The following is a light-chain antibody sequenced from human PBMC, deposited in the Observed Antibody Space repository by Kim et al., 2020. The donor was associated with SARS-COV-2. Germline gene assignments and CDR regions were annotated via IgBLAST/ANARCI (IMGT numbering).Light chain of an antibody. CDR3: NSRDSSGNHWV. V-gene: IGLV3-19*01. Sequence: SSELTHDPAVSVALGQTVRITCQGDSLRSYYASWYQQKPGQTPVLVIYGKNNRPSGIPDRFPGSISGNTASFPITGAQAEDEADYYCNSRDSSGNHWVFGGGTQLTVL. CDR2: GKN. CDR1: SLRSYY. J-gene: IGLJ3*02.